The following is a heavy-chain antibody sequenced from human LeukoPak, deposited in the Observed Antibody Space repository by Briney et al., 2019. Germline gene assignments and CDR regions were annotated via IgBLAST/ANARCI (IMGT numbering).Heavy chain of an antibody. CDR1: GFKSSISA. J-gene: IGHJ6*02. V-gene: IGHV3-23*01. CDR3: ASKFGESYHYYYGLDV. CDR2: LGGSGETT. Sequence: GGSLRLSCAAFGFKSSISAMSWVRQAPGKGLEWVSVLGGSGETTNYADSVKGRFTISRDRSKTTVFLQMNSLRVEDTGVYYCASKFGESYHYYYGLDVWGQGTTVTVS. D-gene: IGHD3-10*01.